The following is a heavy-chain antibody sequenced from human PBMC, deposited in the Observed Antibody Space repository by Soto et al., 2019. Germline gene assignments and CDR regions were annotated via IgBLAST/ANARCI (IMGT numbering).Heavy chain of an antibody. V-gene: IGHV4-59*01. Sequence: QVQLQESGPGLVKPSETLSLTCTVSGGSISSYYWNWIRQPPGKALEWIGYIYYSGSTNYNPSLKSRVTISVDTSKKQFSLKLSSVTAADTAVYYCARSGGESGYYLRFDYWGQGTPVTVSS. CDR2: IYYSGST. D-gene: IGHD3-3*01. CDR3: ARSGGESGYYLRFDY. CDR1: GGSISSYY. J-gene: IGHJ4*02.